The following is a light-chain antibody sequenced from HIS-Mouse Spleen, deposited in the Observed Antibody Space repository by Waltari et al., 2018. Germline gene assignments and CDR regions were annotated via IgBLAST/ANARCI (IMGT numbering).Light chain of an antibody. Sequence: QSVLTQPPSASGTPGQSVTISCSGSSSHIGSHYVYWYQQLPGTAPKLMIYEVSKRPSGVPDRFSGSKSGNTASLTVSGLQAEDEADYYCSSYAGSNNFVVFGGGTKLTVL. CDR1: SSHIGSHY. V-gene: IGLV2-8*01. CDR2: EVS. CDR3: SSYAGSNNFVV. J-gene: IGLJ2*01.